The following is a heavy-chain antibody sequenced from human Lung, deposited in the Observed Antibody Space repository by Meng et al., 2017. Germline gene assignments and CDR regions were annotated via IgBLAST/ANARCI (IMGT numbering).Heavy chain of an antibody. CDR3: ARGPTTMAHDFDY. CDR1: GGSISSSNYY. CDR2: IYNSGST. V-gene: IGHV4-30-4*01. Sequence: QWQLQQSGPGLGKPSQLLALTCTVSGGSISSSNYYWSWIRQPPGKGLEWSGHIYNSGSTYYNPSLKSRITISVDTSKNQFSLKLSSVTAADSAVYYCARGPTTMAHDFDYWGQGTLVTVSS. J-gene: IGHJ4*02. D-gene: IGHD4-11*01.